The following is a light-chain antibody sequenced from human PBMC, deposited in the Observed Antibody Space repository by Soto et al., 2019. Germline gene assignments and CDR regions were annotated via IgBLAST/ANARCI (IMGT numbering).Light chain of an antibody. V-gene: IGKV1-33*01. Sequence: DIQMTQSPSSLSASVGDRVTITCQASRDIRNYLNWYQQKPGKAPKLLIYDAFNLETGVPSRFSESRSGTDFSLTISSLQPEDTATYYCQKYDNLPSLTFGGGTKVDIK. CDR3: QKYDNLPSLT. J-gene: IGKJ4*02. CDR1: RDIRNY. CDR2: DAF.